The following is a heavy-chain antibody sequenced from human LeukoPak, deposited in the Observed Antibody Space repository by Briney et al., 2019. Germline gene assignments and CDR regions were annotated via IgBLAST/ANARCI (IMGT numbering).Heavy chain of an antibody. J-gene: IGHJ4*02. D-gene: IGHD5-12*01. CDR1: GFTFNSYA. CDR3: AKSRGYSNPSPFDY. CDR2: ISGSGGNT. V-gene: IGHV3-23*01. Sequence: GGSLRLSCAASGFTFNSYAMSWVRQAPGKGLEWVSGISGSGGNTYYADSVKGRFTISRDNSRNTLYLQMNSLTAEDTALYYCAKSRGYSNPSPFDYWGQGTLVAVSS.